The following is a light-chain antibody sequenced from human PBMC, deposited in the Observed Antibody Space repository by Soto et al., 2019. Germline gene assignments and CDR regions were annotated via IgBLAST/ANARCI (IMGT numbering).Light chain of an antibody. V-gene: IGLV1-44*01. CDR2: SNN. CDR1: SSNIGSNT. Sequence: QAVVTQPPSASGTPGQRVTISCSGSSSNIGSNTVNWYQQLPGTAPKLLIYSNNQRPSGVPDRFSGSKSGTSASLAISGLQSADEADYYCAAWDDSLTGRVFGGGTKLTVL. J-gene: IGLJ3*02. CDR3: AAWDDSLTGRV.